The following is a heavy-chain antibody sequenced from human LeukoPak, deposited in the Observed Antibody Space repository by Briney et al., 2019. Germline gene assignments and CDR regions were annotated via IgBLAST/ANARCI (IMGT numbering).Heavy chain of an antibody. CDR1: GGSISSSSYY. Sequence: PSETLSLTCTVSGGSISSSSYYWGWIRQPPGKGLEWIGSIYYSGSTYYNPPLKSRVTISVDTSKNQFSLKLSSVTAADTAVYYCARGLGAADFDYWGQGTLVTVSS. CDR2: IYYSGST. D-gene: IGHD3-16*01. J-gene: IGHJ4*02. CDR3: ARGLGAADFDY. V-gene: IGHV4-39*01.